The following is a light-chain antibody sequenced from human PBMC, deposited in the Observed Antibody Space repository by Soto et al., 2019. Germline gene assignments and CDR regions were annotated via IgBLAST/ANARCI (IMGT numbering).Light chain of an antibody. V-gene: IGKV3-20*01. CDR1: QSVSSSY. CDR3: QHYGGSFI. Sequence: EIVLTQSPGTLSLSPGERATLSCRASQSVSSSYLAWYQQKPGQAPRLLIYGASSRATGIPDRFSGSGSGTDLTLSISRLEPEDFAVYYCQHYGGSFIFGPGTKVDIK. J-gene: IGKJ3*01. CDR2: GAS.